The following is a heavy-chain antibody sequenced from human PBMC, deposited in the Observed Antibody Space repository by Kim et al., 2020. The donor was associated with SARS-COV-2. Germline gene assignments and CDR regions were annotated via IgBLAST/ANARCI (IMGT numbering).Heavy chain of an antibody. CDR3: ASRRKNSADYVDH. J-gene: IGHJ4*02. CDR2: ISGSGTNI. V-gene: IGHV3-23*01. D-gene: IGHD5-18*01. CDR1: GFTFSSYA. Sequence: GGSLRLSCAASGFTFSSYAMTWVRQAPGKGLEWVSVISGSGTNIYYADSVKGRFTISRDNSKNTLYLQMNSLRAEDTAVYYCASRRKNSADYVDHWGQGTLVTVSS.